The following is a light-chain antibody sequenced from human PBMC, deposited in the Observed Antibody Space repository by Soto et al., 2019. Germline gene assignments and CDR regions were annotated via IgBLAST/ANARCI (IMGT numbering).Light chain of an antibody. V-gene: IGKV1-27*01. CDR2: AAS. CDR1: QDISNY. J-gene: IGKJ1*01. CDR3: QKYNSAPQT. Sequence: DIQMTQSPSSLSASVGDRVTITCRASQDISNYLAWYQQKPEKVPKLLIYAASTLQSGVPSRFSGSGSGTDFTLTTSSLQPEDFATYYCQKYNSAPQTFGQGTKVEIK.